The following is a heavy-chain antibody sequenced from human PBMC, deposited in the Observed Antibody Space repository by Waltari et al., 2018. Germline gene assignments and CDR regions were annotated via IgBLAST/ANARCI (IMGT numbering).Heavy chain of an antibody. Sequence: QVQLVQSGAEVKKPGASVKVSCKASGYTFTSYAMHWVRQAPGQRLEWMGWINAGNGNTKYSQKFQGRVTMTEDTSTDTAYMELSSLRSEDTAVYYCATATVAVGDYYGMDVWGQGTTVTVSS. CDR1: GYTFTSYA. D-gene: IGHD6-19*01. CDR3: ATATVAVGDYYGMDV. J-gene: IGHJ6*02. V-gene: IGHV1-3*01. CDR2: INAGNGNT.